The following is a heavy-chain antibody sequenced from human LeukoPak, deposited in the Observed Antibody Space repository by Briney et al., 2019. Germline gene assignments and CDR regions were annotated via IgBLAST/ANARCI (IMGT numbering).Heavy chain of an antibody. D-gene: IGHD3/OR15-3a*01. V-gene: IGHV3-30*03. J-gene: IGHJ6*03. Sequence: GGSLRLSCAASGFTFSSYGMNWVRQAPGKGLEWVAVISYDGSNKYYADSVEGRFTISRDSSKNTLYLQMNSLRAEDTAVYFCARPTWTNYMDVWGKGTAVTISS. CDR3: ARPTWTNYMDV. CDR1: GFTFSSYG. CDR2: ISYDGSNK.